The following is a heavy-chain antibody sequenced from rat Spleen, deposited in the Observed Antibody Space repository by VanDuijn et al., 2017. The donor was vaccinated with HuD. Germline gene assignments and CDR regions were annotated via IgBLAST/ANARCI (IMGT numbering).Heavy chain of an antibody. CDR2: IIYDGSST. CDR3: TRDYYDGAFDY. CDR1: GFTFSDYA. Sequence: EVQLVESGGGLVQPGRSLKFSCAASGFTFSDYAMAWVRQAPKKGLEWVATIIYDGSSTYYRDSVKGRFTISRDNAKSTLYLQMNSLRSEDTATYYCTRDYYDGAFDYWGQGVMVTVSS. J-gene: IGHJ2*01. D-gene: IGHD1-12*02. V-gene: IGHV5-17*01.